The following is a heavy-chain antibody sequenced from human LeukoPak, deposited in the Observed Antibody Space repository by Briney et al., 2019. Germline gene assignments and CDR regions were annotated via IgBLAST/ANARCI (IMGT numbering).Heavy chain of an antibody. CDR1: GYTFTSYA. Sequence: GASVKVSCKASGYTFTSYAITWVRQAPAQGLEWMGWISAYNGRTNYAQNLQDRVTLTIDTSTSTAYMELRSLKSDDTAVYFCARCESGSSWPWELGNNWGQGTPVTVSS. V-gene: IGHV1-18*01. CDR3: ARCESGSSWPWELGNN. CDR2: ISAYNGRT. D-gene: IGHD6-13*01. J-gene: IGHJ4*02.